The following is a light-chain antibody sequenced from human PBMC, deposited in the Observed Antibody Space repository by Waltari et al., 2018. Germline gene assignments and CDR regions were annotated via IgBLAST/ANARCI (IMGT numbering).Light chain of an antibody. CDR2: GNN. Sequence: QSILTQPTSVSGAPGQRVTISCTGSSSNIRAGHDVPWYQAFPGTAPKLLIYGNNNRPSGVPDRFSGSKSGSSASLAINGLQAEDEADYYCQSFDSNVRGGVVFGGGTKVTVL. V-gene: IGLV1-40*01. CDR1: SSNIRAGHD. CDR3: QSFDSNVRGGVV. J-gene: IGLJ3*02.